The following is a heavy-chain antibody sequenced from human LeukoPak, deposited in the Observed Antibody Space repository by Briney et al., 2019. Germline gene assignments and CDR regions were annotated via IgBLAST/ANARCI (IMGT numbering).Heavy chain of an antibody. CDR3: ARFTPQGYGWGGYNRFDP. J-gene: IGHJ5*02. CDR1: GYSISSGYY. CDR2: IYHSGST. Sequence: SETLSLTCTVSGYSISSGYYWGWIRQPPGKGLEWIGSIYHSGSTYYNPSLKRRVTISVDTSKNQFSLQLSSVTAADTAVYYCARFTPQGYGWGGYNRFDPWGQGTLVTVSS. D-gene: IGHD3-16*01. V-gene: IGHV4-38-2*02.